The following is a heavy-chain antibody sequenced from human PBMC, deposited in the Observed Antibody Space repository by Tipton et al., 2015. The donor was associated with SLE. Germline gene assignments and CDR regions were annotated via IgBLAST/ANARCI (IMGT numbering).Heavy chain of an antibody. CDR3: ARDQGGGKGTCYDN. CDR1: GFSFRNYG. Sequence: SLRLSCVASGFSFRNYGVHWLRRAPGKGLEWVALIWYDGRDKYYADSVKGRFTISRDNSKNSMYLQMNSLRVEDTALYYCARDQGGGKGTCYDNWGQGTLVTVSS. CDR2: IWYDGRDK. J-gene: IGHJ4*02. V-gene: IGHV3-33*01. D-gene: IGHD4-23*01.